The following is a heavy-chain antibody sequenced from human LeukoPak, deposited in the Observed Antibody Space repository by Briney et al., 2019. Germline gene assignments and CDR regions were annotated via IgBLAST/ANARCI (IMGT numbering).Heavy chain of an antibody. CDR1: GFTLSSYA. CDR3: AKVTIFGVVPYYFDY. Sequence: GGSLRLSCAASGFTLSSYAMSWVRQAPGKGLEWVSAISGSGGSTYYADSVKGRFTISRDNSKNTLYLQMNSLRAEDTAVYYCAKVTIFGVVPYYFDYWGQGTLVTVSS. J-gene: IGHJ4*02. V-gene: IGHV3-23*01. D-gene: IGHD3-3*01. CDR2: ISGSGGST.